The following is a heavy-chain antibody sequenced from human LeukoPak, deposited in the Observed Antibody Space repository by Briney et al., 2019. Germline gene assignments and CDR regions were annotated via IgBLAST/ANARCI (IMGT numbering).Heavy chain of an antibody. Sequence: GGSLRLSCGGSGFIVSGSYMSWVRQAPGKGLEWVSAISRTSAYIYYSDSVKGRFTISRDNAKNSVYLQVDSLRAEDTASYYCARDERRYCPDSSCYPGDYWGQGILVTVSS. CDR2: ISRTSAYI. CDR3: ARDERRYCPDSSCYPGDY. J-gene: IGHJ4*02. V-gene: IGHV3-21*01. CDR1: GFIVSGSY. D-gene: IGHD2-8*02.